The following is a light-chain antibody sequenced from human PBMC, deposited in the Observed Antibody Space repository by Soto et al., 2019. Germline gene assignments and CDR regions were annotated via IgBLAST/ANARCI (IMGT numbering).Light chain of an antibody. CDR1: QSVSSN. CDR3: QQYNKFPSLT. Sequence: EIVMTQSPATLSVSPGERATLSCRASQSVSSNLAWYQQKPGQAPRLLIYGASTRATGIPARFSGSGSWTEFTLTISSLQSEDFALYYCQQYNKFPSLTFGGGTKVEIK. J-gene: IGKJ4*01. CDR2: GAS. V-gene: IGKV3-15*01.